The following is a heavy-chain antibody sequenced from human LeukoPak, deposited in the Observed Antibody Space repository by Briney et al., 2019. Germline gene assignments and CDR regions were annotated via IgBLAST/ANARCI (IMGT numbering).Heavy chain of an antibody. V-gene: IGHV1-18*01. J-gene: IGHJ6*02. CDR3: ARDRMMTTVTTVLSGMDV. CDR2: ISAYNGNI. Sequence: ASVKVSCTASGYTFASYGISWVRQAPGQGLEWMGWISAYNGNINYAQKLQGRVTMTTDTSTSTAYMELRSLRSDDTAVYYCARDRMMTTVTTVLSGMDVWGQGTTVTVSS. D-gene: IGHD4-17*01. CDR1: GYTFASYG.